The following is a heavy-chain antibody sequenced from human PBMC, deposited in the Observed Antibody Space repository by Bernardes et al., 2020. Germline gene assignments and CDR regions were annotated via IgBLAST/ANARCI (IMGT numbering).Heavy chain of an antibody. CDR2: ISSSSSYI. J-gene: IGHJ6*02. Sequence: GESLRLSCAASGFTFSSYSMNWVRQAPGKGLEWVSSISSSSSYIYYADSVKGRFTISRDNAKNSLYLQMNSLRAEDTAVYYCASLAPAGTLYYYYGMDVWGQGTTVTVSS. V-gene: IGHV3-21*01. D-gene: IGHD6-13*01. CDR3: ASLAPAGTLYYYYGMDV. CDR1: GFTFSSYS.